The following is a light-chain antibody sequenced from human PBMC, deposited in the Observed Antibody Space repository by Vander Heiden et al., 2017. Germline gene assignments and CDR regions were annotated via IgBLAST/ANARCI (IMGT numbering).Light chain of an antibody. Sequence: QSVLTQPPSASGTPGQRVTISCSGSRSDIGSKSVDWSLQFPVTVPKLLIYRDDQRPSGVPGRFSGSKSGASASLAISGLQSEDEAEYYCATWDDSLNDWVFGGGTKLTVL. J-gene: IGLJ3*02. V-gene: IGLV1-44*01. CDR2: RDD. CDR1: RSDIGSKS. CDR3: ATWDDSLNDWV.